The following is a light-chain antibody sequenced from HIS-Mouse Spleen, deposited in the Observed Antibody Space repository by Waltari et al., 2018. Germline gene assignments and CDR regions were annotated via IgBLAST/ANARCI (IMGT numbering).Light chain of an antibody. V-gene: IGKV3-11*01. CDR1: QSVSSY. Sequence: IVLTQSPATLSLSPWERATLSCRASQSVSSYLAWYQQKPGQAPRLLSYDASNRATGIPARFSGSGSGTDFTLTISSLEPEDFAVYYCQQRSNWPPLTFGGGTKVEIK. CDR2: DAS. CDR3: QQRSNWPPLT. J-gene: IGKJ4*01.